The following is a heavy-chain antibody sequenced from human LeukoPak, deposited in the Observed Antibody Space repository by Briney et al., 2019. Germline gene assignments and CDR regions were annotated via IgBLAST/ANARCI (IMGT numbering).Heavy chain of an antibody. V-gene: IGHV4-38-2*01. J-gene: IGHJ6*03. Sequence: SETLSLTCAVSGYPINSAYYWVWVRQPPGKGLEWIGSLYHPDSTYYNPSLESRVTMSVDTSRNQFSLKLSFVAAADTAVYYCARQYDSYFYYYLDLWGTGTTVTVSS. D-gene: IGHD2-2*01. CDR1: GYPINSAYY. CDR2: LYHPDST. CDR3: ARQYDSYFYYYLDL.